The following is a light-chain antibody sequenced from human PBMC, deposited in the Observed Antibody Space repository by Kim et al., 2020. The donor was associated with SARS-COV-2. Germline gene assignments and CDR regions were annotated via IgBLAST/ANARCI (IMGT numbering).Light chain of an antibody. CDR1: QNVNTW. CDR2: RAS. J-gene: IGKJ1*01. CDR3: QQYDSGSGT. Sequence: DIQMTQSPSTVSASEGDTVTITCRASQNVNTWLAWYQQKTGKAPKLLIYRASTLESGVSSRFSGSGLGTEFTLTISSLQPDDFATYYCQQYDSGSGTFGQGTKVDIK. V-gene: IGKV1-5*03.